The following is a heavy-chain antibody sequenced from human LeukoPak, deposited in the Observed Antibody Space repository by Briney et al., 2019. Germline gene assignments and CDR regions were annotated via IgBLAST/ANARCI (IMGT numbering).Heavy chain of an antibody. Sequence: PGGSLRLSCAASGFTFNSYAMSWVRQAPGKGLEWVSGINWNGGSTGYADSVKGRFTISRDNAKNSLYLQMNSLRAEDTALYYCARRGDGIVGAPIDYWGQGTLVTVSS. CDR3: ARRGDGIVGAPIDY. J-gene: IGHJ4*02. D-gene: IGHD1-26*01. V-gene: IGHV3-20*04. CDR1: GFTFNSYA. CDR2: INWNGGST.